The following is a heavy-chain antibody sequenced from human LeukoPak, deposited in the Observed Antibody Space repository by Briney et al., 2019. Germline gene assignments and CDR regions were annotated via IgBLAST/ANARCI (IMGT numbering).Heavy chain of an antibody. Sequence: GGSLRPSCVGSGFSFSTYDMGWVRQTTGKGLEWVSAISTTGGYTEDADSVKGRFTISRDNSQNTLFLQMHSLRAEDTAVYYCAKKPATIKFPFDIWGQGTLVTVSP. D-gene: IGHD5-24*01. V-gene: IGHV3-23*01. CDR3: AKKPATIKFPFDI. J-gene: IGHJ4*02. CDR2: ISTTGGYT. CDR1: GFSFSTYD.